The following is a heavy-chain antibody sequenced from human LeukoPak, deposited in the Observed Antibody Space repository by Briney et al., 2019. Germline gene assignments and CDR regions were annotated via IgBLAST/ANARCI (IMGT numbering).Heavy chain of an antibody. CDR2: IYYSGST. Sequence: SETLSLTCTVSGGSISSSSYYWGWIRQPPGKGLEWIGSIYYSGSTNYNPSLKSRVTISVDTSKNQFSLKLNSVTAADTAVYYCARLIPEEAGAWIPARFDYWGQGTLVTVSS. CDR1: GGSISSSSYY. J-gene: IGHJ4*02. V-gene: IGHV4-39*01. CDR3: ARLIPEEAGAWIPARFDY. D-gene: IGHD5-12*01.